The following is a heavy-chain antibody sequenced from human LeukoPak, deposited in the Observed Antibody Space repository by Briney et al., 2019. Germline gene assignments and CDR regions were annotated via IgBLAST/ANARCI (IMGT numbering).Heavy chain of an antibody. CDR2: ISGSGGST. Sequence: GGSLRLSCAASGFTFSSYAMSWVRQAPGKGLEWVSAISGSGGSTYYADSVKGRFTISRDNSKNTQYLQMNSLRAEDTAVYYCAKILLAHNVLLWFGDGGDAFDIWGQGTMVTVSS. J-gene: IGHJ3*02. D-gene: IGHD3-10*01. CDR1: GFTFSSYA. CDR3: AKILLAHNVLLWFGDGGDAFDI. V-gene: IGHV3-23*01.